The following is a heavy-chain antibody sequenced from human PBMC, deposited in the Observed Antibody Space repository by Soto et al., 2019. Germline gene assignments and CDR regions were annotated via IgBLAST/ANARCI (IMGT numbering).Heavy chain of an antibody. Sequence: PSETLSLTCSISGGSISGYHWNWIRQTPGKGVEWIGYFHNSGNPKYSSSLKSRVTISVDMSEKQSSLQMNSLRAEDTALYYCARDLTYGSGSYSSDYWGQGTLVTVSS. CDR3: ARDLTYGSGSYSSDY. V-gene: IGHV4-59*12. CDR2: FHNSGNP. J-gene: IGHJ4*02. CDR1: GGSISGYH. D-gene: IGHD3-10*01.